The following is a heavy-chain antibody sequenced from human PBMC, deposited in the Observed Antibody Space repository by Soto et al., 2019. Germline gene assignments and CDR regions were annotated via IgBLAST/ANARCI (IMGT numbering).Heavy chain of an antibody. CDR2: ITGTGGNT. CDR1: GFTLSTYG. CDR3: ARIRGYWYGLDV. J-gene: IGHJ6*02. Sequence: VGSLRLSCAGSGFTLSTYGMTWVRQAPGKGLEWVSAITGTGGNTYYVDSVKGRFTSSRDNSKNMLYLQMNSVRVEDTAVYYCARIRGYWYGLDVWGQGTTVTVSS. V-gene: IGHV3-23*01.